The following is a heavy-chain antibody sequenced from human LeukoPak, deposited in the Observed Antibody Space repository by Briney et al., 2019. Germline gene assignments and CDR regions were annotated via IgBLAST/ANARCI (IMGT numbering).Heavy chain of an antibody. V-gene: IGHV3-30*02. Sequence: GGSLRLSCAASGFTFSSYGMHWVRQAPGKGLEWVAFIRYDGSNKYYADSVKGRFTISRDNSKNTLYLQTNSLRAEDTAVYYCAKEYCSSTSCYITGDYWGQGTLVTVSS. CDR1: GFTFSSYG. CDR2: IRYDGSNK. D-gene: IGHD2-2*02. CDR3: AKEYCSSTSCYITGDY. J-gene: IGHJ4*02.